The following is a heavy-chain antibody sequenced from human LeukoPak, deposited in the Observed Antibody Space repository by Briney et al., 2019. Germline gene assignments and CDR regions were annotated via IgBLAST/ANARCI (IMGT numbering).Heavy chain of an antibody. D-gene: IGHD6-19*01. V-gene: IGHV4-59*08. J-gene: IGHJ6*02. CDR1: GGSFSDYY. Sequence: PSETLSLTCAVYGGSFSDYYWNWIRQPPGKGLEWIGYIYYSGSTNYNPSLKSRVTISVDTSKNQFSLKLSSVTAADTAVYYCARTSPWAVAGATYYGMDVWGQGTTVTVSS. CDR3: ARTSPWAVAGATYYGMDV. CDR2: IYYSGST.